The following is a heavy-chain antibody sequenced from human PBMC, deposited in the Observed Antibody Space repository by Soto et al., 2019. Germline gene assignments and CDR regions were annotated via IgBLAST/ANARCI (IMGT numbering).Heavy chain of an antibody. Sequence: GGSLRLSCAASGFTFSSYWMHWVRQAPGKWLVWVSRINSDGSSTSYADSVKGRFTISRDNVKNTLFLQMNSLRAEDTAVYYCARAGHCSGGSCYSSYFDYWGLGALVTVPS. CDR3: ARAGHCSGGSCYSSYFDY. V-gene: IGHV3-74*01. J-gene: IGHJ4*02. CDR2: INSDGSST. CDR1: GFTFSSYW. D-gene: IGHD2-15*01.